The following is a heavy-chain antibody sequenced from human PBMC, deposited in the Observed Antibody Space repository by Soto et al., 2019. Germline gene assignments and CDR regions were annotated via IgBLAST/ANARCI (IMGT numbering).Heavy chain of an antibody. CDR1: GGSISSGGYS. CDR2: IYHSGSA. J-gene: IGHJ5*02. V-gene: IGHV4-30-2*01. Sequence: SETRSLTGAVSGGSISSGGYSCSGIRQPPGKGLEWIGYIYHSGSAYYNPSLKSRVTISVDRSKNQFSMKLSFVTAADTAVYYCARGYAVPAAIEDNWCDPWGQGTLVTVSS. D-gene: IGHD2-2*02. CDR3: ARGYAVPAAIEDNWCDP.